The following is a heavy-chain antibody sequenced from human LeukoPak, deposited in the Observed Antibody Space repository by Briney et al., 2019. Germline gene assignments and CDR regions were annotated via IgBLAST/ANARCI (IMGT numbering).Heavy chain of an antibody. CDR2: IYASGNT. CDR3: ARYREGYKYVPHALDI. Sequence: SETLSLTCTVSGASVSSTDFFWNWIRQPAGKGLEWIGRIYASGNTDYNPSLKSRVTMSLDTSKNQFSLNMNSVTAADSAVYFCARYREGYKYVPHALDIRGQGAVFTVSS. V-gene: IGHV4-61*02. J-gene: IGHJ3*02. CDR1: GASVSSTDFF. D-gene: IGHD5-24*01.